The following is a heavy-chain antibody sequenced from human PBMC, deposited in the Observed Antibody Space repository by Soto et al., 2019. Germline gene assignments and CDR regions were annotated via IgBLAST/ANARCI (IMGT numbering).Heavy chain of an antibody. CDR2: ISYDGSNK. D-gene: IGHD5-12*01. Sequence: GGSLRLSCAASGFTFSSYAMSWVRQAPGKGLEWVAVISYDGSNKYYADSVKGRFTISRDNSKNTLYLQMNSLRAEDTAVYYCANEGGIVATTHVFDYWGQGTLVTVSS. V-gene: IGHV3-30-3*02. CDR1: GFTFSSYA. J-gene: IGHJ4*02. CDR3: ANEGGIVATTHVFDY.